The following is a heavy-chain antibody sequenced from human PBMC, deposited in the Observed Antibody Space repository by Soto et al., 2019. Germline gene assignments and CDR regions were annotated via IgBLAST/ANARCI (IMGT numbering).Heavy chain of an antibody. CDR2: IYYSGST. J-gene: IGHJ6*02. D-gene: IGHD3-10*01. CDR3: ARDSLYYGSGLYGMDV. V-gene: IGHV4-59*12. CDR1: GGSINNYY. Sequence: SETLSLTCTVSGGSINNYYWSWIRQPPGKGLEWIGYIYYSGSTYYNPSLKSRVTISVDTSKNQFSLKLSSVTAADTAVYYCARDSLYYGSGLYGMDVWGQGTTVTVSS.